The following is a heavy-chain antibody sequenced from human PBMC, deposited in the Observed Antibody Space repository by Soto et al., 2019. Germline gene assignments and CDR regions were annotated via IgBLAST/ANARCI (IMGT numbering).Heavy chain of an antibody. V-gene: IGHV4-34*01. CDR3: ARRSLRYFDWFPLSPFDY. CDR1: GGSFSGYY. D-gene: IGHD3-9*01. J-gene: IGHJ4*02. CDR2: INHSGST. Sequence: QVQLQQWGAGLLKPSETLSLTCAVYGGSFSGYYWSWIRQPPGKGLEWIGEINHSGSTNYNPSLKSRVTISVDTSKNQFSLKLSSVTAADTAVYYCARRSLRYFDWFPLSPFDYWGQGTLVTVSS.